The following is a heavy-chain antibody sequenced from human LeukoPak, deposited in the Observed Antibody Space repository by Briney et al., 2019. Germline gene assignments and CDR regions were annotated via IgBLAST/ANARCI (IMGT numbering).Heavy chain of an antibody. CDR1: GFTFSSYA. J-gene: IGHJ4*02. V-gene: IGHV3-23*01. Sequence: PGGSLRLSCAASGFTFSSYAMSWVRQAPGKGLEWVSAISGSGGSTYCADSVKGRFTISRDNSKNTLYLQMNSLRAEDTAVYYCAKARRDYYDSSGYLDYWGQGTLVTVSS. D-gene: IGHD3-22*01. CDR3: AKARRDYYDSSGYLDY. CDR2: ISGSGGST.